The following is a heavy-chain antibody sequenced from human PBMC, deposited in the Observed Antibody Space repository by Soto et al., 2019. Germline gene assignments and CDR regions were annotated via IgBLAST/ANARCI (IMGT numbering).Heavy chain of an antibody. CDR1: GFTVSNNY. CDR2: IYSGGYT. D-gene: IGHD3-16*01. CDR3: GAHGGWGGY. J-gene: IGHJ4*02. Sequence: EVQLVESGGGLIQPGGSLRLSCAVSGFTVSNNYMSWVRQAPGKGLEGVSVIYSGGYTAYGDSVKGRFTISRDNSKNTLFLQMKTPRAAATAVFYCGAHGGWGGYWGQGTLVTVSS. V-gene: IGHV3-53*01.